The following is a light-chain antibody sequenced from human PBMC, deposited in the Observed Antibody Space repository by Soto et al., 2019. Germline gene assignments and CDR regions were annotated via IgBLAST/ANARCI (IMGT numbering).Light chain of an antibody. J-gene: IGKJ1*01. V-gene: IGKV3-11*01. CDR2: DTS. Sequence: EIVLTQSPATLSLSPGERATLSCRASQGISTNLAWYQQKPGQAPRLLIHDTSNRATGIPARFSGSGSGTDFILSISRLEPEDFAFYYCQQRSNWPWTFGQGTKVEIK. CDR3: QQRSNWPWT. CDR1: QGISTN.